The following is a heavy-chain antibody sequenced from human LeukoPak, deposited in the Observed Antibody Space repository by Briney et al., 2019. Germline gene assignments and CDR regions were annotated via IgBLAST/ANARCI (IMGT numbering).Heavy chain of an antibody. D-gene: IGHD5-12*01. V-gene: IGHV4-4*07. CDR1: GGSINSY. CDR2: ISGSGTI. J-gene: IGHJ4*02. CDR3: ARLSGYDWESFYDY. Sequence: SETLSLTCTVSGGSINSYWSWIRPPAGKGLEWIGRISGSGTITYNPALQSRLSISIDTSKNQFSLKLMSVTAADTAVYYCARLSGYDWESFYDYWGQGTLVTVSS.